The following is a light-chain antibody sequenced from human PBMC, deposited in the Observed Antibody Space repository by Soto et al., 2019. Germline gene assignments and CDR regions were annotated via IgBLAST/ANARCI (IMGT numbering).Light chain of an antibody. CDR3: QQRSNWPPIT. V-gene: IGKV3-11*01. CDR2: DAS. CDR1: QSVSSS. J-gene: IGKJ5*01. Sequence: EIVLTQSPATLSLSPGERATLSCRASQSVSSSLAWFQQTPGQAPRLLIYDASNRATGMPARFSGSGSGTDFTLTISSLEPEDFAIYYCQQRSNWPPITFGQGTRLEIK.